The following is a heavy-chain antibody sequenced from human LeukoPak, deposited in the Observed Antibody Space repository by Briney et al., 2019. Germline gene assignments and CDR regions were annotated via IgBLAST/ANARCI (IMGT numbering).Heavy chain of an antibody. CDR2: IYISGSGST. J-gene: IGHJ5*02. CDR3: ARAYSSSWYFNWFDP. D-gene: IGHD6-13*01. CDR1: GGSISSYY. Sequence: NPSETLSLTCTVSGGSISSYYWSWIRQPAGKGLEWIGRIYISGSGSTNYNPSLKSRVTMSVDTSKNQFSLKLSSVTAADTAVYYCARAYSSSWYFNWFDPWGQGTLVTVSS. V-gene: IGHV4-4*07.